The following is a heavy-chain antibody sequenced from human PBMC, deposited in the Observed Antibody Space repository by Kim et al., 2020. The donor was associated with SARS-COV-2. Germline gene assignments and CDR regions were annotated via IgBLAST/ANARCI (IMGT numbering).Heavy chain of an antibody. D-gene: IGHD3-16*01. CDR3: VKGAYDYVWGRDDY. V-gene: IGHV3-23*01. Sequence: GGSLRLSCAASGFTFSGYAMSWVRQAPGKGLEWVSAISGSGGSTYYADSVKGRFTISRDSSKNTFYLQINSLRAKDTAVYYCVKGAYDYVWGRDDYWGQGTLVTVSS. CDR1: GFTFSGYA. CDR2: ISGSGGST. J-gene: IGHJ4*02.